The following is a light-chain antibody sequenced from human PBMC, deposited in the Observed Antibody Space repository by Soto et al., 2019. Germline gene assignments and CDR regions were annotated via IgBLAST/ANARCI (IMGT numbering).Light chain of an antibody. CDR1: QSVSSN. CDR3: QQYNNWPTT. Sequence: EIVMTQSPATLSVSPGERATLSCRASQSVSSNLAWYQQKPGQAPRLLIYGASTRATGIPARFSGSGSGTESPLTISSLQSDDFAVYSCQQYNNWPTTFGQGTKVEI. J-gene: IGKJ1*01. CDR2: GAS. V-gene: IGKV3-15*01.